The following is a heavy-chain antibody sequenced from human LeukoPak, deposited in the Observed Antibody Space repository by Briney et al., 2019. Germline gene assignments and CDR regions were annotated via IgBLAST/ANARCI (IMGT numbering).Heavy chain of an antibody. Sequence: SETLSLTCAVYGGSFSGYYWSWIRQPPGKGLEWIGEINHSGSTNYNPSLKSRVTISVDTSKNQFPLKLSSVTAADTAVYYCAGSPMAPYYFDYWGQGTLVTVPS. CDR1: GGSFSGYY. D-gene: IGHD3-10*01. J-gene: IGHJ4*02. CDR2: INHSGST. CDR3: AGSPMAPYYFDY. V-gene: IGHV4-34*01.